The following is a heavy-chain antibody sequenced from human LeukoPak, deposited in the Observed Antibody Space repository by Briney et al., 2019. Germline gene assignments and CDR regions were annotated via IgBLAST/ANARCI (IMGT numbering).Heavy chain of an antibody. D-gene: IGHD6-19*01. CDR1: GFTFSSYG. Sequence: GGSLRLSCAASGFTFSSYGMRWVRQAPGKGLEWVAFIRYDGSNKYYADSVKGRFTISRDNSKNTLYLQMNSLRAEDTAVYYCAKDLEFRAVAGTGGDYWGQGTLVTVSS. V-gene: IGHV3-30*02. CDR2: IRYDGSNK. CDR3: AKDLEFRAVAGTGGDY. J-gene: IGHJ4*02.